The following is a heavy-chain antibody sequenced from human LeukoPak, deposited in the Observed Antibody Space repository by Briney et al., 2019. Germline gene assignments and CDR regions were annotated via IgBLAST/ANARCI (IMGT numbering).Heavy chain of an antibody. V-gene: IGHV1-2*02. Sequence: ASVKVSCKASGYTFTGYYMHWVRQAPGQGLEWMGWINPNSGGTNYAQKFQGRVTMTRDTSISTAYMELSRLRSDDTAVYYCARGGSVRVVPAAIVDPWGQGTLVTVSS. CDR3: ARGGSVRVVPAAIVDP. CDR2: INPNSGGT. D-gene: IGHD2-2*01. J-gene: IGHJ5*02. CDR1: GYTFTGYY.